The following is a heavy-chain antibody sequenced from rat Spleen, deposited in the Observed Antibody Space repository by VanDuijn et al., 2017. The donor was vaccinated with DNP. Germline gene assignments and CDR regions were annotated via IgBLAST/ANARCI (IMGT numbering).Heavy chain of an antibody. CDR3: ARGSGTYYWYFDF. D-gene: IGHD5-1*01. J-gene: IGHJ1*01. Sequence: VQQSGGGLVEPGRSMKLSCVASGIIFSNYDMAWVRQAPTKGLEWVASISPSNNTTYYRDSVKGRFIISRDNARKTLYLQMNSLRSEDTATYFCARGSGTYYWYFDFWGPGTMVTVSS. CDR1: GIIFSNYD. CDR2: ISPSNNTT. V-gene: IGHV5-25*01.